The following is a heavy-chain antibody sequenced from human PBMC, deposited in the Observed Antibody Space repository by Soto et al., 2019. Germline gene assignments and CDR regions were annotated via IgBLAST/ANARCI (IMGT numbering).Heavy chain of an antibody. CDR2: ISGSGGST. CDR1: GVPFSSYA. V-gene: IGHV3-23*01. D-gene: IGHD1-1*01. Sequence: GGSMRLSGTASGVPFSSYAMSWVCHGPGKGLELVSAISGSGGSTYYSDSVKSRFTISRDNSKNTLYLQMNSLRAEDTAVYYCAKAAFQGTPQGDCYFEFWGQGTLVTVSS. J-gene: IGHJ4*02. CDR3: AKAAFQGTPQGDCYFEF.